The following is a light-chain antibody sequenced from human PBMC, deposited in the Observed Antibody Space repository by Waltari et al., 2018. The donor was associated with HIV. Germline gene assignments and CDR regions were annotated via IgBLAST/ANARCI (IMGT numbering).Light chain of an antibody. CDR1: SPVVDFYNF. J-gene: IGLJ3*02. Sequence: QSPLHQPASVSASPGQSITISCTGVSPVVDFYNFVSWYQQHPGKAPQLIIYAVSSRPSGISARFVGSKSGVTASLTISGLQAEDEAVYFCSSFASQGSPMFGGGTKLTV. V-gene: IGLV2-14*03. CDR3: SSFASQGSPM. CDR2: AVS.